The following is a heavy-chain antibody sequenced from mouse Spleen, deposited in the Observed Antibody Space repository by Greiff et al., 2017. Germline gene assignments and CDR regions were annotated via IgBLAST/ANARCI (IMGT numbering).Heavy chain of an antibody. CDR1: GYTFTTYP. D-gene: IGHD2-4*01. CDR2: FHPYNDDT. CDR3: ARGLYDYDASYFDY. J-gene: IGHJ2*01. Sequence: VQRVESGAELVKPGASVKMSCKASGYTFTTYPIEWMKQNHGKSLEWIGNFHPYNDDTKYNEKFKGKATLTVEKSSSTVYLELSRLTSDDSAVYYCARGLYDYDASYFDYWGQGTTLTVSS. V-gene: IGHV1-47*01.